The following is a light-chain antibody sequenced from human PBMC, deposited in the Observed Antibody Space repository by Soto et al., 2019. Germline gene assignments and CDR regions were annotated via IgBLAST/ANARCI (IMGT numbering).Light chain of an antibody. CDR2: AAS. Sequence: DIQMTQSPSSLSASVGDRVTITCRASQSIRSYLNWYHQKPRKAPKLLIYAASSLQSGVPSRFSGSGSWTDFTLTISTLQPEDFATYYCQQSYSTWITFGQGTRLQIK. CDR1: QSIRSY. V-gene: IGKV1-39*01. J-gene: IGKJ5*01. CDR3: QQSYSTWIT.